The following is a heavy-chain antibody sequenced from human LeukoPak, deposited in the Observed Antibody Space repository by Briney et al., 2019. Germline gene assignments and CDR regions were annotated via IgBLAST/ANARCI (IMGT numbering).Heavy chain of an antibody. CDR3: ARGSMVRGGYYFDY. J-gene: IGHJ4*02. CDR1: GGSISSGGYS. V-gene: IGHV4-30-2*01. CDR2: IYHSGST. D-gene: IGHD3-10*01. Sequence: SETLSLTCAVSGGSISSGGYSWSWIRQPPGKGLEWIGYIYHSGSTYYNPSLKSRVTISVDRSKNQFSLKLNSVTAADTAVYYCARGSMVRGGYYFDYWGQGTLVTVSS.